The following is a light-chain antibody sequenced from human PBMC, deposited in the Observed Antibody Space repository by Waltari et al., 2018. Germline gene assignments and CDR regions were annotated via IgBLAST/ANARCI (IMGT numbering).Light chain of an antibody. CDR2: DAS. V-gene: IGKV3-11*01. CDR3: QHRFNWPLT. J-gene: IGKJ4*01. CDR1: QSVSTY. Sequence: EIVLTQSPATLSLSPGDGATLSCRASQSVSTYLAWYQENPGQAPRLLIYDASNRATGIPARFSGSGSGTDFTLTISGLEPEDSAVYYCQHRFNWPLTFGGGTKVEIK.